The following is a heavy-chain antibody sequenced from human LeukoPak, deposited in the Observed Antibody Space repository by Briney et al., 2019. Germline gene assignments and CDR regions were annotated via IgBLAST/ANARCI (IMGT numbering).Heavy chain of an antibody. D-gene: IGHD6-13*01. V-gene: IGHV3-23*01. J-gene: IGHJ4*01. Sequence: GGSLRLSCAASGFTFSSYAMSWVRQAPGKGLEWVSTVSGSGGNTYYADSVRGRFTISRDNSKNTLYLQMNSLRAEDTAVYYCAKGFYSSSWSLFDYWGQGTLVTVSS. CDR1: GFTFSSYA. CDR2: VSGSGGNT. CDR3: AKGFYSSSWSLFDY.